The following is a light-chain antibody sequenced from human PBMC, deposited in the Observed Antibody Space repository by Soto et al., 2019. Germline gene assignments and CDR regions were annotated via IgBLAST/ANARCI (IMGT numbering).Light chain of an antibody. Sequence: EIVMTQSPATLSVSPGERATLSCRAGQSVSSNLAWYRQKPGQAPRLLIYGASTRATGIPARFSGSGSGTEFTLTISSLQSEDSAVYYCQQYNNWPRTFGQGTKVDIK. J-gene: IGKJ1*01. CDR3: QQYNNWPRT. CDR2: GAS. CDR1: QSVSSN. V-gene: IGKV3-15*01.